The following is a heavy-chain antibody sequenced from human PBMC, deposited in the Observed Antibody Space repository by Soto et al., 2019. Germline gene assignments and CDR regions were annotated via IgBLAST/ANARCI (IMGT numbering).Heavy chain of an antibody. V-gene: IGHV5-51*01. D-gene: IGHD6-13*01. CDR1: GYSFTSYW. CDR3: ARTSAGGKYYYGMDV. Sequence: GEALKISCKGSGYSFTSYWIGWVRQMPGKGLEWMGIIYPGDSDTRYSPSFQGQVTISADKSISTAYLQWSSLKASDTAMYYCARTSAGGKYYYGMDVWGQGTTVTVSS. CDR2: IYPGDSDT. J-gene: IGHJ6*02.